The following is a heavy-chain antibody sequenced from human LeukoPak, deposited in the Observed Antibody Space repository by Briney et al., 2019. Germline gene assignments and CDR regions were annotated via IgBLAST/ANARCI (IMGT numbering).Heavy chain of an antibody. J-gene: IGHJ4*02. V-gene: IGHV3-49*04. D-gene: IGHD3-10*01. CDR2: IRSKAYGGTT. CDR1: GFTFGDYA. Sequence: GGSLRLSCTASGFTFGDYAMSWVRQAPGKGLEWVGFIRSKAYGGTTEYAASVKGRFTISRDDSKSIAYLQMNSLKTEDTAVYYCTSSFGQLSFFDYWGQGTLVTVSS. CDR3: TSSFGQLSFFDY.